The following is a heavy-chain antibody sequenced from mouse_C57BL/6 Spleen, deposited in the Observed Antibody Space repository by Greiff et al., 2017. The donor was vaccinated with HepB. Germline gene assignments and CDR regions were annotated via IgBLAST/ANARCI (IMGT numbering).Heavy chain of an antibody. D-gene: IGHD2-1*01. CDR2: INPNNGGT. V-gene: IGHV1-26*01. CDR1: GYTFTDYY. J-gene: IGHJ3*01. CDR3: ARSVGNTWFAY. Sequence: EVQLQQSGPELVKPGASVKISCKASGYTFTDYYMNWVKQSHGKSLEWIGDINPNNGGTSYNQKFKGKATLTVDKSSSTAYMELRSLTSEDSAVYYCARSVGNTWFAYWGQGTLVTVSA.